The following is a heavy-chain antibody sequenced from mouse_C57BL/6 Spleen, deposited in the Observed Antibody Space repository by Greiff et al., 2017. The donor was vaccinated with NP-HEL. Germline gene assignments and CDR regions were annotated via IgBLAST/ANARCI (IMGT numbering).Heavy chain of an antibody. Sequence: QVQLQQPGTELVKPGASVKLSCKASGYTFTSYWMHWVKQRPGQGLEWIGNINPSNGGTNYNEKFKSKAKLTVDKSSSTAYMQLSSLTSEDSAVYYCASPLYYDYAWFAYWGQGTLVTVSA. CDR1: GYTFTSYW. CDR3: ASPLYYDYAWFAY. D-gene: IGHD2-4*01. J-gene: IGHJ3*01. CDR2: INPSNGGT. V-gene: IGHV1-53*01.